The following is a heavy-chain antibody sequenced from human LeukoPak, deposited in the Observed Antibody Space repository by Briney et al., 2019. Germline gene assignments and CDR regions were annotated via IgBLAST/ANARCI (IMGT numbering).Heavy chain of an antibody. CDR1: GFTFSSYW. CDR3: AREYHGGNPG. CDR2: INSDGSTT. V-gene: IGHV3-74*01. Sequence: GGSLRLSCAASGFTFSSYWMHWVRQAPGKGRVWVSRINSDGSTTSYADSVKGRFTISRDNAKNTLYLQMSSLRAEDTAVYYCAREYHGGNPGWGQGTLVTVSS. D-gene: IGHD4-23*01. J-gene: IGHJ4*02.